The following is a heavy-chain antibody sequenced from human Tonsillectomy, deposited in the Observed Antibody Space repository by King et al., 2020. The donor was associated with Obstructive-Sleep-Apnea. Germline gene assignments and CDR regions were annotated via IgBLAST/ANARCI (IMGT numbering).Heavy chain of an antibody. Sequence: QLQESGPGLVKPSETLSLTCTVSGGSISSYYWSWIRQPPGKGLEWIGYIYYSGSTNYNPSLKSRVTISLDTSKNQFSLKLSSVTAADTAVYYCARRYSSSWFFDYWGQGTLVTVSS. V-gene: IGHV4-59*08. D-gene: IGHD6-13*01. CDR1: GGSISSYY. CDR3: ARRYSSSWFFDY. J-gene: IGHJ4*02. CDR2: IYYSGST.